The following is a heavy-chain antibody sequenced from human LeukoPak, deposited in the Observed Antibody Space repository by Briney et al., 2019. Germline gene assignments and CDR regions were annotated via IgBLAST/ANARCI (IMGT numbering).Heavy chain of an antibody. D-gene: IGHD5-12*01. CDR3: VASYGGYGLDY. V-gene: IGHV4-59*01. CDR1: GGSFGSYH. J-gene: IGHJ4*02. CDR2: VFNNGGT. Sequence: SETLSLTCSVSGGSFGSYHWNWIRQPSGKGLEWIRLVFNNGGTKHNPSLKSRVAISVDTSKNHFALKLSSVTAADTAVYYCVASYGGYGLDYWGQGALVIVSS.